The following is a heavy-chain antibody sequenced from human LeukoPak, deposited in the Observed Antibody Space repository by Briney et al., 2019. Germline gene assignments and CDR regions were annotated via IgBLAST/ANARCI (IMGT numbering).Heavy chain of an antibody. V-gene: IGHV3-23*01. CDR2: ISGSGGST. CDR1: GFTFSSYA. CDR3: AKDGLDQCQLLSLGYPDY. Sequence: PGGSLRLSCAASGFTFSSYAMSWVRQAPGKGLEWVSAISGSGGSTYYADSVKGRFTISRDNSKNTLYLQMNSLRAEDTAVYYCAKDGLDQCQLLSLGYPDYWGQGTLVTVSS. D-gene: IGHD2-2*01. J-gene: IGHJ4*02.